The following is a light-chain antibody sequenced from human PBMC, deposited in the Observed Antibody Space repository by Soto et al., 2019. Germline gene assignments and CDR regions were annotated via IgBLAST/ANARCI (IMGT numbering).Light chain of an antibody. CDR2: DAS. CDR1: QSISNW. Sequence: DIQMTQSPSTLFASVGDKVTITCRVSQSISNWLAWYQHKPGKAPKLLVYDASSLEGEVPSRFSGSRSGTEFTLTISSLQSDDFATYYCQQYSSYWTFGQGTKVDIK. J-gene: IGKJ1*01. V-gene: IGKV1-5*01. CDR3: QQYSSYWT.